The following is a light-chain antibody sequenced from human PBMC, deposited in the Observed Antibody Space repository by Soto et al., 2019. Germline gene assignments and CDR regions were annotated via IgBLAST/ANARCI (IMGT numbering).Light chain of an antibody. Sequence: IQLTQSPSSLSASVGDRVTITCRASQGISSYLAWYQQKPGKAPKLLIYAASTLQSGVPSRFSGSGSGTDFTLTISSLQPEDFATYDCQQHNSYPRTFGPGTKVDIK. CDR2: AAS. CDR3: QQHNSYPRT. V-gene: IGKV1-9*01. J-gene: IGKJ3*01. CDR1: QGISSY.